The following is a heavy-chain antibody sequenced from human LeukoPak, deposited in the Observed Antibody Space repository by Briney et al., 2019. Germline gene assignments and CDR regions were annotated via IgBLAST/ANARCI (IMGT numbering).Heavy chain of an antibody. D-gene: IGHD4-17*01. J-gene: IGHJ4*02. V-gene: IGHV3-20*04. Sequence: GGSLTLSCAASGFTFDDYGMRWVRPAAGKGLEWVSCINWNGGNKGYADSVKGRFTISKDHDKNSLYLQMNSLRAEDTALYYCARDLLPACMATVATSAPDRVDYWGQGTLVTVSS. CDR1: GFTFDDYG. CDR2: INWNGGNK. CDR3: ARDLLPACMATVATSAPDRVDY.